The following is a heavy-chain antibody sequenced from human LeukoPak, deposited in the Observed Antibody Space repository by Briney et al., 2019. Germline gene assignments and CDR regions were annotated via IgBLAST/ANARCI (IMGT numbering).Heavy chain of an antibody. CDR2: INHSGST. CDR1: GGSFSGYY. D-gene: IGHD6-13*01. CDR3: ARFLWAAAGFDY. V-gene: IGHV4-34*01. J-gene: IGHJ4*02. Sequence: PSETLSLTCAVYGGSFSGYYWSWIRQPPGKGLEWIGEINHSGSTNYNPSLKGRVTISVDTSKNQFSLKLSSVTAADTAVYYCARFLWAAAGFDYWGQGTLVTVSS.